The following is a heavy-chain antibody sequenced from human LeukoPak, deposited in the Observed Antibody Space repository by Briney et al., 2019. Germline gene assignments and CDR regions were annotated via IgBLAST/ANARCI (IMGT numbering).Heavy chain of an antibody. CDR1: GYTFTSYG. D-gene: IGHD2-15*01. Sequence: ASVKVSCKASGYTFTSYGISWVRQAPGQGLEWMGWISAYNGNTNYAQRLQGRVTMTTDTSTSTAYMELRSLRSDDTAVYYCARDLEDIVVVVAANLVFDYWGQGTLVTVSS. V-gene: IGHV1-18*01. CDR2: ISAYNGNT. CDR3: ARDLEDIVVVVAANLVFDY. J-gene: IGHJ4*02.